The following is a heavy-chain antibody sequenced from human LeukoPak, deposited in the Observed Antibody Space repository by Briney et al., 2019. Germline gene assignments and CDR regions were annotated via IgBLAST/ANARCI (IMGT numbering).Heavy chain of an antibody. CDR1: GFTFSSYS. Sequence: GGPLRLSCAASGFTFSSYSMNWVRQAPGKGLEWVSYISSSSTIYYADSVEGRFTISRDNAKNSLYLQMNSLRAEDTAVYYCASHIVATSYFNFDYWGQGTLVTVSS. CDR3: ASHIVATSYFNFDY. CDR2: ISSSSTI. D-gene: IGHD5-12*01. J-gene: IGHJ4*02. V-gene: IGHV3-48*01.